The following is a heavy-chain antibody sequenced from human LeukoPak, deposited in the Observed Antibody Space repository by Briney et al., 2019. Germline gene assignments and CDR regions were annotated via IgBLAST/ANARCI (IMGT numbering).Heavy chain of an antibody. CDR1: GGTFSSYA. CDR3: ARSHWNDGAWFDP. CDR2: IIPIFGTA. V-gene: IGHV1-69*13. D-gene: IGHD1-1*01. J-gene: IGHJ5*02. Sequence: ASVKVSCKASGGTFSSYAISWVRQAPGQGLEWMGGIIPIFGTANYAQKFQGRVTITADESTSTAYMELSSPRSEDTAVYYCARSHWNDGAWFDPWGQGTLVTVSS.